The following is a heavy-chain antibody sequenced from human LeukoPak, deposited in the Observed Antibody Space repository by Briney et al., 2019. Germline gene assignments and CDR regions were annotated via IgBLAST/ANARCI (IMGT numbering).Heavy chain of an antibody. CDR1: GDSITSYY. CDR2: IYYSGST. V-gene: IGHV4-59*01. Sequence: PSETLSLTCTVSGDSITSYYWSWIRQPPGKGLEWIGYIYYSGSTNYNPSLKSRVTISLDTSRTQFSLKLSSVTAADTAVYFCARSGYKYGADALDIWGQGTMVTVSS. J-gene: IGHJ3*02. D-gene: IGHD5-18*01. CDR3: ARSGYKYGADALDI.